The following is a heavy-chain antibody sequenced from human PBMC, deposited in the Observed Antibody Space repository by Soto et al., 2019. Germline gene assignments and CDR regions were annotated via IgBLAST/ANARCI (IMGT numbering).Heavy chain of an antibody. V-gene: IGHV4-59*01. CDR1: GGSISSYY. CDR3: ARDRGLVRGAFGY. Sequence: SETLSLTCTVSGGSISSYYWSWIRQPPGKGLEWIGYIYYSGSTNYNPSLKSRVTISVDTSKNQFSLKLSSVTAADTAVYYCARDRGLVRGAFGYWGQGTLVTVSS. CDR2: IYYSGST. D-gene: IGHD3-10*01. J-gene: IGHJ4*02.